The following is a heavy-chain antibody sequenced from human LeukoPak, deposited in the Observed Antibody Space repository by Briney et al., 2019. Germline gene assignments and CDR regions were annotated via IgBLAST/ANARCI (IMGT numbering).Heavy chain of an antibody. CDR1: GYTFKNYD. V-gene: IGHV1-8*02. D-gene: IGHD5-24*01. Sequence: ASGKVSCKASGYTFKNYDINWVRQATGQGLEWMGWMNPNSGNTGFAQKFQDRVSMTRDTSINTAYMELTSLRSGDTAVYYCARATPGGLHGYSFDYWGQGTVVTVYS. J-gene: IGHJ4*02. CDR3: ARATPGGLHGYSFDY. CDR2: MNPNSGNT.